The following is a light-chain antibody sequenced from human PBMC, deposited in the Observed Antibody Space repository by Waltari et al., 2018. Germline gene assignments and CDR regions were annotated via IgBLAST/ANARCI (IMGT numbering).Light chain of an antibody. CDR2: GST. CDR3: QSYDTTLSVV. V-gene: IGLV1-40*01. Sequence: QSVLPQPPSVSGAPGPRVTISCTGSGSNLGAGYAVHWYQQLPRAAPKLLIYGSTSRPLGVPDRFFGSTSGTSAFLAITGLQAEDEADYYCQSYDTTLSVVFGGGTKLTVL. CDR1: GSNLGAGYA. J-gene: IGLJ3*02.